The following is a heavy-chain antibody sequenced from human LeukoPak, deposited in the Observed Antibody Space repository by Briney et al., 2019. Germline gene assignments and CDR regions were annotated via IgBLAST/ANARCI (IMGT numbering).Heavy chain of an antibody. CDR1: GFTFTDYY. V-gene: IGHV3-11*04. J-gene: IGHJ4*02. D-gene: IGHD6-6*01. CDR3: ARGSPENIATRPTIFDY. Sequence: GGSLRLSCAASGFTFTDYYMSWIRQAPGKGLEWVSYISISSTTTYYADSVKGRFTISRDNAQNSLYLQMNSLRAEDTAVYYCARGSPENIATRPTIFDYWGQGTLVTVSS. CDR2: ISISSTTT.